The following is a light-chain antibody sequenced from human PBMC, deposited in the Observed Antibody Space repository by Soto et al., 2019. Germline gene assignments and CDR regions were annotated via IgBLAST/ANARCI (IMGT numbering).Light chain of an antibody. J-gene: IGKJ2*01. CDR2: GAS. CDR1: QSIGIY. CDR3: QQSSNTPYT. V-gene: IGKV1-39*01. Sequence: DIQMTQSPSSLSASVGDRVTITCRASQSIGIYLNWYRQKPGKDPKLLIYGASSLQSGVPSRFSGSGSGTDFTLTISSLQPEDFTTYFCQQSSNTPYTFGQGTKLE.